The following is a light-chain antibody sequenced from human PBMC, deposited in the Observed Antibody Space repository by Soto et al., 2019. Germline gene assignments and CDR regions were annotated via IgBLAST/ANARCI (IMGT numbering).Light chain of an antibody. V-gene: IGLV2-14*01. CDR2: EDI. CDR3: CSYTTSSTLV. Sequence: QSALTQPASVSGSPGQSIAISCAGTSSDIGTYNHVSWYQQHPGKAHQLIIYEDINRPSGLSSRFSGSKSGNTASLTISGLQAEDEADYFCCSYTTSSTLVCGTGTKLTVL. CDR1: SSDIGTYNH. J-gene: IGLJ1*01.